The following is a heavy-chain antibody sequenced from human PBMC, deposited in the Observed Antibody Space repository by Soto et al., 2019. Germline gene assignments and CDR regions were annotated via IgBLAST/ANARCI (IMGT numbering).Heavy chain of an antibody. CDR1: GDSMCSGGYS. Sequence: PSETLDLTCTASGDSMCSGGYSWSWIRQPPGKGLEWIGYIYHSGSTYYNPSLKSRVTISVDRSKNQFSLKLSSVTAADTAVYYCARVPDRWGQGTLVTGSS. CDR2: IYHSGST. J-gene: IGHJ5*02. V-gene: IGHV4-30-2*01. D-gene: IGHD2-2*01. CDR3: ARVPDR.